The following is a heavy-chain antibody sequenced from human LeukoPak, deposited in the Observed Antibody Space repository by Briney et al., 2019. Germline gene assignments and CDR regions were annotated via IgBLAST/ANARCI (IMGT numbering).Heavy chain of an antibody. Sequence: GGSLRLSCAASGFTFSSYSVNWVRQAPGKGLEWVSAISGSGGSTYYADSVKGRFTISRDNSRDTLYLQMNSLRAEDTAVYYCAKGYYDYVWGSYYFDYWGQGTLVTVSS. V-gene: IGHV3-23*01. CDR3: AKGYYDYVWGSYYFDY. D-gene: IGHD3-16*01. CDR1: GFTFSSYS. CDR2: ISGSGGST. J-gene: IGHJ4*02.